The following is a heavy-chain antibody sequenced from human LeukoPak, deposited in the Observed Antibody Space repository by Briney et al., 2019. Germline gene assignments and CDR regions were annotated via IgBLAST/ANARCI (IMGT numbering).Heavy chain of an antibody. J-gene: IGHJ5*02. CDR1: GYDFSTYW. V-gene: IGHV5-51*01. Sequence: GEPLKISCKGFGYDFSTYWIGWVRQVPGEGLEWMGIIYPAHSTTHYSRSFQGQVTISVDKSISTAYLQWSSLKASDTAMYYCACRKYYSTWSDPWGQGTLVPVSS. CDR2: IYPAHSTT. CDR3: ACRKYYSTWSDP. D-gene: IGHD3-10*01.